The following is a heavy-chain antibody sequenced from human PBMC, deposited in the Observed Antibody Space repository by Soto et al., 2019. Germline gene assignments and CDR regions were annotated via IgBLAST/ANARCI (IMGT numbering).Heavy chain of an antibody. CDR1: GFTFEDYG. J-gene: IGHJ6*03. CDR2: ITRNSGSI. D-gene: IGHD3-10*01. Sequence: EVQLVESGGGLVQPGRSLGLSCAASGFTFEDYGMHWVRQAPGKGLEWVSGITRNSGSIAYADSVKGRFTTSRDNSKNSLYLQMNSLRPEDTAFYYCTKDAHGSGNSFYYMDVWGKGTAVTVSS. V-gene: IGHV3-9*01. CDR3: TKDAHGSGNSFYYMDV.